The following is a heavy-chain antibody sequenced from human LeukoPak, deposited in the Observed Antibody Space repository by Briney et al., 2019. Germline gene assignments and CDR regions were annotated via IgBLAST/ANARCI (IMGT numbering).Heavy chain of an antibody. J-gene: IGHJ4*02. D-gene: IGHD5-24*01. V-gene: IGHV3-33*06. CDR3: AKSGGYNYLPHGDLDY. Sequence: GGSLRLSCAASGFTFSSYGMHWVRPAPDKGLEWVAVIWYDGSNKYYADSVKGRFTISRDNSKKTLYLQMNRLRAEDTAVYYCAKSGGYNYLPHGDLDYCGQGTLVTVSS. CDR2: IWYDGSNK. CDR1: GFTFSSYG.